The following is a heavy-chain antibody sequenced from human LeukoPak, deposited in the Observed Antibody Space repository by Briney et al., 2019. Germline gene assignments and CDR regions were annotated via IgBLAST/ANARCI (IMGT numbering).Heavy chain of an antibody. CDR1: GYTFISHA. J-gene: IGHJ5*02. Sequence: ASVKVSCKTSGYTFISHAISWVRQAPGQGLEWMGWISVHNGNRNYAQKFQGRVTLTTDTSTSTAYMELRSLRSDDTAVYYCARERSYDSSGYYRNNWFDPWGQGTLVTVSS. V-gene: IGHV1-18*04. CDR3: ARERSYDSSGYYRNNWFDP. D-gene: IGHD3-22*01. CDR2: ISVHNGNR.